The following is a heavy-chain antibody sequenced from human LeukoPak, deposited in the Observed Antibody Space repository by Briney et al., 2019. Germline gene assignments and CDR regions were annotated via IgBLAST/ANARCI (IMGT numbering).Heavy chain of an antibody. V-gene: IGHV3-23*01. CDR1: GFTFSNFD. D-gene: IGHD1-26*01. J-gene: IGHJ4*02. CDR3: ARPKYSGSYYFDY. CDR2: ISTSGDST. Sequence: PGGSLRLSCAASGFTFSNFDMSWVRQAPGKGLEWVSAISTSGDSTRYADSVKGRFTISRDNSKNTLCLQMNSLRAEDTAVYYCARPKYSGSYYFDYWGQGTLVTVSS.